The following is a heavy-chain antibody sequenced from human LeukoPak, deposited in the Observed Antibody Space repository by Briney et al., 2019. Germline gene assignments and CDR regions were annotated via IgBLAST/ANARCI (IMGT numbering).Heavy chain of an antibody. V-gene: IGHV4-59*12. CDR2: IYHSGST. D-gene: IGHD3-10*01. Sequence: PSETLSLTCTVSGGSISSYYWSWIRQPPGKGLEWIGEIYHSGSTNYNPSLKSRVSISVDKSKNHFSLKLSSVTAADTAVYYCASIGSGSGSYPRGLYGLDVWGQGTTVTASS. J-gene: IGHJ6*02. CDR1: GGSISSYY. CDR3: ASIGSGSGSYPRGLYGLDV.